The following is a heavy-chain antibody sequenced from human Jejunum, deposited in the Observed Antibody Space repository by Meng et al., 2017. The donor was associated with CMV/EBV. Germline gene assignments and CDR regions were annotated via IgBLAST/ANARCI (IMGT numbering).Heavy chain of an antibody. J-gene: IGHJ4*02. CDR1: GGSISSYY. CDR3: ARGGDCSSTSCLFDS. V-gene: IGHV4-59*01. D-gene: IGHD2-2*01. Sequence: SGGSISSYYWSWIRQPPGKGLEWIGHVYYSGSTNYNPSLKSRVTISVDTSKNQFSLNLRSVTAADTAVYYCARGGDCSSTSCLFDSWGQGTRVTVS. CDR2: VYYSGST.